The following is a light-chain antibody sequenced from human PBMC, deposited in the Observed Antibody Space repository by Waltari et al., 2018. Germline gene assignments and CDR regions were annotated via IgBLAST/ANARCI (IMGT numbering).Light chain of an antibody. CDR1: QTVVYSSNNNNY. J-gene: IGKJ4*01. CDR2: WAS. CDR3: QQYYSTPPT. Sequence: DTVMTQSPDSLSVSLGERATINCTSSQTVVYSSNNNNYLAWYQQKPGQPPKLLIYWASTRESGVPDRCSGSGSGTDFTLTISGLQAEDVAVYYCQQYYSTPPTFGGGTKVEIK. V-gene: IGKV4-1*01.